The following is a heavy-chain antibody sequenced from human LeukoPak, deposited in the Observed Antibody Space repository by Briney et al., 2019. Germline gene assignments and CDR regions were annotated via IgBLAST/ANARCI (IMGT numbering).Heavy chain of an antibody. D-gene: IGHD2-8*01. V-gene: IGHV1-2*02. CDR3: ARRSRNGLDAFDI. CDR2: IDPNNGDT. CDR1: AYTFTGYY. J-gene: IGHJ3*02. Sequence: ASVKLSCKASAYTFTGYYLHWVRQAPGQGPEWVGWIDPNNGDTDYAQEFQGRVSMTRVRSISTAYMELSRLTSDDTAVYYCARRSRNGLDAFDIWGQGTMVTVSS.